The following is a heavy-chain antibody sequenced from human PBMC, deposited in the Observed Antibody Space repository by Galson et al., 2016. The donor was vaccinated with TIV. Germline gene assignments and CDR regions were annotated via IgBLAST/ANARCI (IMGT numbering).Heavy chain of an antibody. J-gene: IGHJ4*02. CDR3: ARQSGYGSSWFPYYFDY. CDR2: IYFGGDT. CDR1: GDSISSGGYS. Sequence: TLSLTCGVSGDSISSGGYSWNWIRQPPGKGLEWIGYIYFGGDTYSNPSLESRVTMSRDTSKNQFSLKLSSVTAADTAVYYCARQSGYGSSWFPYYFDYWGQGTLVTVSS. V-gene: IGHV4-30-2*01. D-gene: IGHD6-13*01.